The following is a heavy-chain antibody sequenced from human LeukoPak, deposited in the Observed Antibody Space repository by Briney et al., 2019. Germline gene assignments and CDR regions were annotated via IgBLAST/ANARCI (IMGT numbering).Heavy chain of an antibody. D-gene: IGHD6-19*01. CDR1: GGTFSSYA. CDR3: ARDRIAVAGTGLGY. Sequence: SVKVSCKASGGTFSSYAISWVRQAPGQGLEWMGRIIPILGIANYAQKFQGRVTITADKSTSTAYMELSSLRPEDTAVYYCARDRIAVAGTGLGYWGQGTLVTVSS. V-gene: IGHV1-69*04. CDR2: IIPILGIA. J-gene: IGHJ4*02.